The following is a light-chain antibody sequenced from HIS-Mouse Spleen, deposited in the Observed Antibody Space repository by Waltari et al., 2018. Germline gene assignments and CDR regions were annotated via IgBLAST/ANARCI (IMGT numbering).Light chain of an antibody. CDR1: ALRKKY. CDR3: YSTDSSGNHRV. CDR2: EDS. Sequence: SYELTQPPSVSVSPGQTARITCSGDALRKKYAYWYQQKSGQDPVLVIYEDSKRPSGIPERFSGSSSGTMATLTISGAQVEDEADYYCYSTDSSGNHRVFGGGTKLTVL. J-gene: IGLJ2*01. V-gene: IGLV3-10*01.